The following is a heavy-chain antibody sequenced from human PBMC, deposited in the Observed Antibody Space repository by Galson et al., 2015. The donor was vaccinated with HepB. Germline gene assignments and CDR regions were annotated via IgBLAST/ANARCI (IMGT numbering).Heavy chain of an antibody. V-gene: IGHV3-7*01. CDR3: ARDLPHYDSSGHDAFDI. J-gene: IGHJ3*02. CDR2: IKQDGSEK. Sequence: SLRLSCAASGFTFSSYWMSWVRQAPGKGLEWVANIKQDGSEKYYVDSVKGRFTISRDNAKNSLYLQMNSLRAEDTAVYYCARDLPHYDSSGHDAFDIWGQGTMVTVSS. D-gene: IGHD3-22*01. CDR1: GFTFSSYW.